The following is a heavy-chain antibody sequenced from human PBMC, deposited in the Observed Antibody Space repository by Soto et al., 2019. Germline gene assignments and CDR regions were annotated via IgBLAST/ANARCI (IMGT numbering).Heavy chain of an antibody. Sequence: GGSLRLSCAASGFTVSSNYMSWVRQAPGKGLEWVSVIYSGGSTYYADSVKGRFTISRDNSKNTLYLQMNSLRAEDTAVYYCASIAAADQRYYYYYGMDVWGQGTTVTVSS. CDR1: GFTVSSNY. V-gene: IGHV3-53*01. CDR3: ASIAAADQRYYYYYGMDV. J-gene: IGHJ6*02. D-gene: IGHD6-13*01. CDR2: IYSGGST.